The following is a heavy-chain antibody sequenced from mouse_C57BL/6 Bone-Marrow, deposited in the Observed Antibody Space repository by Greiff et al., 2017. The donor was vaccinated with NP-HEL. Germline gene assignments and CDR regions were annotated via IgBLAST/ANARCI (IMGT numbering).Heavy chain of an antibody. Sequence: VQLQQSGAELVRPGASVKLSCTASGFNIKDDYMHWVKQRPEQGLEWIGWIDPENGDTAYASKFQGKATITADTSSNTAYLQLSSRTYEDTAVYYCTTSYYGNYFDYWGQGTTLTVSS. J-gene: IGHJ2*01. CDR1: GFNIKDDY. CDR2: IDPENGDT. D-gene: IGHD2-10*01. V-gene: IGHV14-4*01. CDR3: TTSYYGNYFDY.